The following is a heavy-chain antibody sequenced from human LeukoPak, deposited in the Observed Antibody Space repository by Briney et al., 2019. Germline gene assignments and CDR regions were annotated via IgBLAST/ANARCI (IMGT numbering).Heavy chain of an antibody. Sequence: GRSLSLSCAASGFTFSSYGMHWVRQAPGKGLEWVAVISYDGSNKYYADSVKGRFTISRDNSKNTLYLQMNSLRAEDTAVYYCAAAMATHCFDYWGQGTLVTVSS. V-gene: IGHV3-30*03. CDR3: AAAMATHCFDY. CDR1: GFTFSSYG. CDR2: ISYDGSNK. D-gene: IGHD5-24*01. J-gene: IGHJ4*02.